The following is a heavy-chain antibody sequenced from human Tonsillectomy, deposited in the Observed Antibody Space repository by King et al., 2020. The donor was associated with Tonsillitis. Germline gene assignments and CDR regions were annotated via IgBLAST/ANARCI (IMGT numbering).Heavy chain of an antibody. CDR2: IWYDGSNK. D-gene: IGHD3-10*01. Sequence: VQLVESGGGVVQPGRSLRLSCAASGFTFSSYGMHWVRQAPGKGLEWVAVIWYDGSNKYYADSVKGRFTISRDNSKNTLYLQMNSLRAEDTAVYYCARDRRDYGSGSYYGQVGYYYYYMDVWGKGTTVTVSS. CDR3: ARDRRDYGSGSYYGQVGYYYYYMDV. CDR1: GFTFSSYG. V-gene: IGHV3-33*08. J-gene: IGHJ6*03.